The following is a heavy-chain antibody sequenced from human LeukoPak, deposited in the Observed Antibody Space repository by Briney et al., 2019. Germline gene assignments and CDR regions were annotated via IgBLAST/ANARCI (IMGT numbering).Heavy chain of an antibody. CDR3: ARGGDPGVTEEYNWFDP. J-gene: IGHJ5*02. CDR1: GVSISGYY. V-gene: IGHV4-59*01. D-gene: IGHD7-27*01. Sequence: SETLCLSSAASGVSISGYYWSWIRPPPRGRLGWGGYIYYSGSTNYNPSLKSRVTISVDTSKNQFSLKLSSVTAADTAVYYCARGGDPGVTEEYNWFDPWGQGTLVTVSS. CDR2: IYYSGST.